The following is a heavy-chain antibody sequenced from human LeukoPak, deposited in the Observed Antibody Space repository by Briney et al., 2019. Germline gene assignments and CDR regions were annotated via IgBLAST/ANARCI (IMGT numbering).Heavy chain of an antibody. J-gene: IGHJ6*03. Sequence: PSETLSFTCTVSGGSISSSSYYWGWIRQPPGKGLEWIGSIYYSGSTYYNPSLKSRVTISVDTSRNQFSLKLSSVTAADTAVYYCARGGRVCSSTSCYGRYYMDVWGKGTTVTVSS. D-gene: IGHD2-2*01. V-gene: IGHV4-39*07. CDR1: GGSISSSSYY. CDR2: IYYSGST. CDR3: ARGGRVCSSTSCYGRYYMDV.